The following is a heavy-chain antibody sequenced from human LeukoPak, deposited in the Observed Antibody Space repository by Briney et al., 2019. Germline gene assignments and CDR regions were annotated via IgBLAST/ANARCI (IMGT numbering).Heavy chain of an antibody. CDR3: ARAGDYDFWSGYYFDY. J-gene: IGHJ4*02. CDR1: GGSISSYY. CDR2: IYHSGST. V-gene: IGHV4-38-2*02. Sequence: PSETLSLTCTVSGGSISSYYWGWIRQPPGKGLEWIGSIYHSGSTCYNPSLKSRVTISVDTSKNQFSLKLSSVTAADTAVYYCARAGDYDFWSGYYFDYWGQGTLVTVSS. D-gene: IGHD3-3*01.